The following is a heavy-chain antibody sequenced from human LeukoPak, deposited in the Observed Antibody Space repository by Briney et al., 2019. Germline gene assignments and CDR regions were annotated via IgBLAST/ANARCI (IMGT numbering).Heavy chain of an antibody. Sequence: ASVKVSCKASGYTFTGYYMHWVRQAPGQGLEWMGWINRNSGGTNYAQKFQGRVTMTRDTSISTAYMELSSLRSEDTAVYYCARDRALLYYYDSSGYSSDAFDIWGQGTMVTVSS. CDR2: INRNSGGT. CDR1: GYTFTGYY. D-gene: IGHD3-22*01. CDR3: ARDRALLYYYDSSGYSSDAFDI. J-gene: IGHJ3*02. V-gene: IGHV1-2*02.